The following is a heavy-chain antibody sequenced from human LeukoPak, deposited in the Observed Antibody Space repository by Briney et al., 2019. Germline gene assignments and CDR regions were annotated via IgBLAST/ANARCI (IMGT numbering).Heavy chain of an antibody. CDR2: IWYDGTNK. V-gene: IGHV3-33*01. J-gene: IGHJ4*01. CDR3: ATSYYDILTGPTELNY. CDR1: GFSFSDYG. D-gene: IGHD3-9*01. Sequence: GGSLRLSCAASGFSFSDYGMHWVRQGPGKGLEWVALIWYDGTNKYYADSVKGRFTVSRDNSKNTLFLQMNRLRVEDTAVYYCATSYYDILTGPTELNYWGQGTLVTVSS.